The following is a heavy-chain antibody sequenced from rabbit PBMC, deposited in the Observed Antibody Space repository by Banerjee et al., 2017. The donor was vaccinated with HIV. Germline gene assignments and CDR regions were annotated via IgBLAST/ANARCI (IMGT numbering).Heavy chain of an antibody. CDR1: GFTIRSRY. CDR2: IHAGDGGT. V-gene: IGHV1S7*01. J-gene: IGHJ4*01. CDR3: ARNLGDWRNL. Sequence: RLVESRGGLVQPGESLTLSCKVSGFTIRSRYWIDWVRQAPGKGLEWIGTIHAGDGGTYYANWVNGRFTISSDNAQNTVYLQMNSLTAADTATYFCARNLGDWRNLWGPGTLVTVS. D-gene: IGHD5-1*01.